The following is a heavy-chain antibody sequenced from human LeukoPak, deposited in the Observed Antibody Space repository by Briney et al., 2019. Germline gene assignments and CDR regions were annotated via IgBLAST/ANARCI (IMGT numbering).Heavy chain of an antibody. D-gene: IGHD4-17*01. CDR2: INPSSGGT. CDR3: ARDDYGDYWYFDL. V-gene: IGHV1-2*02. J-gene: IGHJ2*01. Sequence: GASVKVSCKASGYTFTGYYMHWVRQAPGQGLEWMGWINPSSGGTNYAQKFQGRVTMTRDTSISTAYMELSRLRSDDTAVYYCARDDYGDYWYFDLWGRGTLVTVSS. CDR1: GYTFTGYY.